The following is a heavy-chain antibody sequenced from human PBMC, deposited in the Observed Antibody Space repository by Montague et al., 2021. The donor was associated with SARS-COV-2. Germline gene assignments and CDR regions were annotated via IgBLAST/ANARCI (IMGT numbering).Heavy chain of an antibody. CDR1: GGSFSTYS. V-gene: IGHV4-34*01. Sequence: SETLSLTCAVHGGSFSTYSWNWIRQPPGKGLEWIGEIHHGGSTNYNPSLKSRVTISADTSKNQFSLKLTSVAAADTAVYYCARLGDGVVPSPVLGVGPYYCYYYMDIWGHGTAVTVSS. CDR3: ARLGDGVVPSPVLGVGPYYCYYYMDI. J-gene: IGHJ6*03. D-gene: IGHD2-15*01. CDR2: IHHGGST.